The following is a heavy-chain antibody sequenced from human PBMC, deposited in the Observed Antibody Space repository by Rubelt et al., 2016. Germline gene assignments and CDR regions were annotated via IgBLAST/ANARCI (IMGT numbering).Heavy chain of an antibody. CDR2: IWYDGSNK. D-gene: IGHD2-21*01. CDR3: AKDFAVACGGECSSMGLDPTSHFGMDV. J-gene: IGHJ6*02. Sequence: IWYDGSNKFYADSVKGRFSISKDNSKNTLYLQMNSLRAEDTAVYYCAKDFAVACGGECSSMGLDPTSHFGMDVWGQGTTVTVSS. V-gene: IGHV3-33*06.